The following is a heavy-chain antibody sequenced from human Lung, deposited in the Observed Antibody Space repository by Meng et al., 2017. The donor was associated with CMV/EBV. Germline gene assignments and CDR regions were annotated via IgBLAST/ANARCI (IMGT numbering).Heavy chain of an antibody. D-gene: IGHD3-10*02. CDR2: IRHDGTNK. J-gene: IGHJ4*02. CDR1: GFSFDDYG. CDR3: AKDLLLCGEPDAYFDL. V-gene: IGHV3-30*02. Sequence: SXAASGFSFDDYGMHWVRQTPGKGLEWVAFIRHDGTNKFYGDSVKGRFTISRDNSKNTVYLQMNSLRPEETAVYYCAKDLLLCGEPDAYFDLWGQGXLVTVSS.